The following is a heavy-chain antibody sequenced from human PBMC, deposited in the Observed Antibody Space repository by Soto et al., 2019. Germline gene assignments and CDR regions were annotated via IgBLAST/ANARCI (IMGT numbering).Heavy chain of an antibody. CDR2: IYYKGTT. CDR3: ARGPNYDFLTGYQYFFDF. J-gene: IGHJ4*02. V-gene: IGHV4-59*01. D-gene: IGHD3-9*01. Sequence: SETLSLTCTVSSDSISPAYWSWIRQPPGKGLEWIGYIYYKGTTNYNPSLESRVTMSVDTSKNHFSLNLNSVTAADTAVYYCARGPNYDFLTGYQYFFDFWGQGALVTVSS. CDR1: SDSISPAY.